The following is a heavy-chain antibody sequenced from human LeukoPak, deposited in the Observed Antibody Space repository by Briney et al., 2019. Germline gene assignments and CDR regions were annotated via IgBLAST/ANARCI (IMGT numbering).Heavy chain of an antibody. CDR3: ARDQVDTAMVGNWYFDL. CDR2: ISSSSSYI. Sequence: VGSLRLSCAASGFTFSSYSMNWVRQAPGKGLEWVSSISSSSSYIYYADSVKGRFTISRDNAKNSLYLQMNSLRAEDTAVYYCARDQVDTAMVGNWYFDLWGRGTLVTVSS. CDR1: GFTFSSYS. J-gene: IGHJ2*01. V-gene: IGHV3-21*01. D-gene: IGHD5-18*01.